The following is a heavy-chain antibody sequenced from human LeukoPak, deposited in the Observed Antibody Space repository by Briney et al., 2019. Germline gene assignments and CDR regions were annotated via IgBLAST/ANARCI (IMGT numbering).Heavy chain of an antibody. Sequence: GGSLGLSCAASGFTFSSYAMSWVRQAPGKGLEWVSAISGSGGSTYYADSVKGRFIISRDNSKNTLYLQMNSLRAEDTAVYYCAKHPLGGRYSSDWYDYWGQGTQVTVSS. CDR3: AKHPLGGRYSSDWYDY. J-gene: IGHJ4*02. D-gene: IGHD6-19*01. CDR1: GFTFSSYA. V-gene: IGHV3-23*01. CDR2: ISGSGGST.